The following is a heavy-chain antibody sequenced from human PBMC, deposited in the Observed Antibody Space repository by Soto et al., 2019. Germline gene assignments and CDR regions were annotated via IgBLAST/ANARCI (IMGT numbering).Heavy chain of an antibody. CDR2: IIPIFGTA. CDR3: AVRGDYYDSSGTIGQEVYFDY. CDR1: GGTFSSYA. J-gene: IGHJ4*02. V-gene: IGHV1-69*13. D-gene: IGHD3-22*01. Sequence: SVKVSCKASGGTFSSYAISWVRQAPGQGLEWMGGIIPIFGTANYAQKFQGRVTITADESTSTAYMELSSLRSEDTAVYYCAVRGDYYDSSGTIGQEVYFDYWGEGTLVTVSS.